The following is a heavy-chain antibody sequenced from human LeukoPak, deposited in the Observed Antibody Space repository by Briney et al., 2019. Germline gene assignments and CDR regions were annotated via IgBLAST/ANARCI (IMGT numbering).Heavy chain of an antibody. CDR3: ASMGGMDV. Sequence: GGSLRLSCAASGFTFSSYGMHWVRQAPGKGLEWVAVIWYDGSNKYYADSVKGRFTISRDNAKTSLYLQMNSLRAEDTAVYYCASMGGMDVWGQGTTVTVSS. J-gene: IGHJ6*02. CDR2: IWYDGSNK. V-gene: IGHV3-33*03. CDR1: GFTFSSYG. D-gene: IGHD3-16*01.